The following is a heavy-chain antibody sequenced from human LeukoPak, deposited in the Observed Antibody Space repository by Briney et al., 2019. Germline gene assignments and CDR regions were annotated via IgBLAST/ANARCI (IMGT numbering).Heavy chain of an antibody. Sequence: GASVKVSCKASGYTFTSYGISWVRQAPGQGLEWMGWISAYNGNTNYAQKLQGRVTMTTDTSTSTAYMELRSLRSDDTAVYYCAGEDDSSGYYGGDLDYWGQGTLVTVSS. J-gene: IGHJ4*02. D-gene: IGHD3-22*01. CDR1: GYTFTSYG. CDR3: AGEDDSSGYYGGDLDY. V-gene: IGHV1-18*01. CDR2: ISAYNGNT.